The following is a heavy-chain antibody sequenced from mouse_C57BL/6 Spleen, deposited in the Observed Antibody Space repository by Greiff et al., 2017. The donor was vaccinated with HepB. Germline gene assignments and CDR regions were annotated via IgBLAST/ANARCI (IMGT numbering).Heavy chain of an antibody. V-gene: IGHV1-39*01. D-gene: IGHD1-1*01. Sequence: EVKLVESGPELVKPGASVKISCKASGYSFTDYNMNWVKQSNGKSLEWIGVINPNYGTTSYNQKFKGKATLTVDQSSSTAYMQLNSLTSEDSAVYYFAREDSSYGNLSMAYWGQGTSVTVSS. CDR1: GYSFTDYN. J-gene: IGHJ4*01. CDR3: AREDSSYGNLSMAY. CDR2: INPNYGTT.